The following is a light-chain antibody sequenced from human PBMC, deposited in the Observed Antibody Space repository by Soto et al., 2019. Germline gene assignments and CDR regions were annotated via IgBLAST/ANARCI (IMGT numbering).Light chain of an antibody. J-gene: IGLJ1*01. V-gene: IGLV2-8*01. CDR1: SSDVGGYNY. Sequence: QSALTQPPSASGSPGQSVTISCTGTSSDVGGYNYVSWYQQHPGKAPKVMIYDVNKRPSGVPDRFSGSKSGNTASLTVSGLQAEDEADYYCSSHAGSENPFVVGTGTKVTVL. CDR2: DVN. CDR3: SSHAGSENPFV.